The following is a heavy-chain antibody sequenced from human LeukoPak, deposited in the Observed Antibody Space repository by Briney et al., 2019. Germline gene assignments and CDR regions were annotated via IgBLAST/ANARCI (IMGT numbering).Heavy chain of an antibody. V-gene: IGHV3-33*01. CDR3: ARDQALYFSYGDY. D-gene: IGHD2/OR15-2a*01. CDR2: IFYDGSKE. Sequence: PGRALRLSCAASGFTFSNYGMHWVRRAPDKGLEWLAAIFYDGSKEHYADTVKGRFTISRDNSKNTVYLQVNSLTADDTAVYYCARDQALYFSYGDYWGQGTLVTVSS. CDR1: GFTFSNYG. J-gene: IGHJ4*02.